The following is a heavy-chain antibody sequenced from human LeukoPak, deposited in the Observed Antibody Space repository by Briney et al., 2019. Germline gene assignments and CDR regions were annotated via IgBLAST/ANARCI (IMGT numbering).Heavy chain of an antibody. CDR2: IRYDGSNK. Sequence: GGSLRLSCAASGFTFSSYGMHWVRQAPGKGLEWVAFIRYDGSNKYYADSVKGRFTISRDNSKNTLYLQMNSLRAEDTAVYYCAKDRATVTTGYFDYWGQGTLVTVSS. CDR3: AKDRATVTTGYFDY. V-gene: IGHV3-30*02. J-gene: IGHJ4*02. D-gene: IGHD4-17*01. CDR1: GFTFSSYG.